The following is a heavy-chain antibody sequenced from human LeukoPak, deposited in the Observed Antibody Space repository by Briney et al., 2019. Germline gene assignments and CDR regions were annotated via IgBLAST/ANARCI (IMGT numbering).Heavy chain of an antibody. CDR1: GGSISSSNW. Sequence: KPSETLSLTCAVYGGSISSSNWWSCVRPPPGKGLEWIGEIYHSGSTNYNPSLKSRVTISVDKSKSQFSLQLSSVTAADTAVYYCARVEFIAAAVTYDYWGQGTLVTVSS. J-gene: IGHJ4*02. CDR2: IYHSGST. V-gene: IGHV4-4*02. CDR3: ARVEFIAAAVTYDY. D-gene: IGHD6-13*01.